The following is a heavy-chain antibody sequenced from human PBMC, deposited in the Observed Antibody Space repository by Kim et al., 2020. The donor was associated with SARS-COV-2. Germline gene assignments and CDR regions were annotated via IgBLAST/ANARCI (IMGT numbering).Heavy chain of an antibody. CDR3: AKDLGGYDSLYYYYGMDV. CDR2: ISYDGSNK. V-gene: IGHV3-30*18. D-gene: IGHD5-12*01. Sequence: GGSLRLSCAASGFTFSSYGMHWVRQAPGKGLEWVAVISYDGSNKYYADSVKGRFTISRDNSKNTLYLQMNSLRAEDTAVYYCAKDLGGYDSLYYYYGMDVWGQGTTVTVSS. J-gene: IGHJ6*02. CDR1: GFTFSSYG.